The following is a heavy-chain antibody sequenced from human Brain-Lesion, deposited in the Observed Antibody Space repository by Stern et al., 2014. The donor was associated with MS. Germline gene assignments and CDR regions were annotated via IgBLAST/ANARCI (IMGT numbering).Heavy chain of an antibody. Sequence: EVQLVDSGGGLVQPGGSLRLSCAASGFTFSNYWMHWVRQAPGKGLVWVSRVNNDGRRTSYADSVKGRFTMSRDNAKNTLYLQMNSLRVEDTAIYYCARGERWFDSWGQGTLVTVSS. J-gene: IGHJ5*01. CDR3: ARGERWFDS. V-gene: IGHV3-74*02. CDR1: GFTFSNYW. D-gene: IGHD3-10*01. CDR2: VNNDGRRT.